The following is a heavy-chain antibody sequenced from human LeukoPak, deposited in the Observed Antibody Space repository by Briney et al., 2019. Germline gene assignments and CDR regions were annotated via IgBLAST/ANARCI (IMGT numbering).Heavy chain of an antibody. CDR2: ISSSSSTI. Sequence: GGSLRLSCAASGFTFSSYSMNWVRQAPGKGLEWVSYISSSSSTIYYADSVKGRFTISRDNAKNSLYLQMNSLRAEDTAVCYCATAYVWGSYRSDYWGQGTLVTVSS. D-gene: IGHD3-16*02. J-gene: IGHJ4*02. CDR1: GFTFSSYS. V-gene: IGHV3-48*01. CDR3: ATAYVWGSYRSDY.